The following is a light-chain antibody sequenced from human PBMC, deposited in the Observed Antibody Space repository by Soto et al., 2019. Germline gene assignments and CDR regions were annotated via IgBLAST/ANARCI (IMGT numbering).Light chain of an antibody. Sequence: QSALTRPPSASGAAGQAVTISCTGTSSDVGGYNYVSWYQQHPGKAPKLMIYEVSKRPSGVPDRFSGSKSGNTASLTVSGLQAEDEADYYCSSYAGSNNPYVFGTGTKVTVL. CDR2: EVS. CDR1: SSDVGGYNY. V-gene: IGLV2-8*01. CDR3: SSYAGSNNPYV. J-gene: IGLJ1*01.